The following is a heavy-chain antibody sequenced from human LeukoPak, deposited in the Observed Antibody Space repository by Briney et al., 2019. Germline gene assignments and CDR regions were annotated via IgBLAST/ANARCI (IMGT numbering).Heavy chain of an antibody. CDR2: IYYSGST. CDR3: ARTSSSWYFDY. CDR1: GGSISNSGYY. V-gene: IGHV4-39*01. J-gene: IGHJ4*02. D-gene: IGHD6-13*01. Sequence: SETLSLTCTVSGGSISNSGYYWGWIRQPPGKGLEWIGSIYYSGSTYYNPSLKSRVTISVDTSKNQFSLKLSSVTAADTAVYYCARTSSSWYFDYWGQGTLVTVSS.